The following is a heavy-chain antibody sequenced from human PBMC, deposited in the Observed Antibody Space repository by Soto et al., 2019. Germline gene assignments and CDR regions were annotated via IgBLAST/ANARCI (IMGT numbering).Heavy chain of an antibody. Sequence: EVQLVESGGGLVKPGGSLRLSCAASGFTFSSYSMNWVRQAPGKGLEWVSSISSSSSYIDYADSVKGRFTISRDNAKNSLYLQMNRPRAEDPGGDYCGGTLEYSICWYDALDSWGQGTMVTVSS. V-gene: IGHV3-21*01. J-gene: IGHJ3*02. D-gene: IGHD6-19*01. CDR3: GGTLEYSICWYDALDS. CDR1: GFTFSSYS. CDR2: ISSSSSYI.